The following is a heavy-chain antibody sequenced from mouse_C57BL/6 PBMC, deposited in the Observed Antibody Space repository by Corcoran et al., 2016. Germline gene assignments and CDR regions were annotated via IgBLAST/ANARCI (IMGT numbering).Heavy chain of an antibody. Sequence: QVQLKQSGAELVRPGASVKLSCKASGYTFTDYYINWVKQRPGQGLEWIARIYPGSGNTYYNEKFKGKATLTAEKSSSTAYMQLSSLTSEDSAVYFCARSRGYGNRYYYAMDYWGQGTSVTVSS. CDR3: ARSRGYGNRYYYAMDY. D-gene: IGHD2-10*02. J-gene: IGHJ4*01. V-gene: IGHV1-76*01. CDR2: IYPGSGNT. CDR1: GYTFTDYY.